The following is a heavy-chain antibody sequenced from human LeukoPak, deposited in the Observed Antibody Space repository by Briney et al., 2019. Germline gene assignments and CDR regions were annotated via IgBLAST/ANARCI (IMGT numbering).Heavy chain of an antibody. CDR2: IKQDGSQK. V-gene: IGHV3-7*04. D-gene: IGHD1-1*01. Sequence: GGSLRLSCAASGFTFSNYWMSWVRQAPGKGLEWVANIKQDGSQKYYVESVKGRFTISRDNAKNSLSLQMNSLRAEDTAVYYCARYWNGGNYDYWGQGTLVTGSS. CDR1: GFTFSNYW. J-gene: IGHJ4*02. CDR3: ARYWNGGNYDY.